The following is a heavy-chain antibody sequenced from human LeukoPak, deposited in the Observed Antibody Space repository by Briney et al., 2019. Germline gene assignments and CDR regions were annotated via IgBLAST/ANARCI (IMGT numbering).Heavy chain of an antibody. CDR3: ARTPLGYCSSTSCPNWFDP. D-gene: IGHD2-2*01. V-gene: IGHV3-7*01. Sequence: GGSLRLSCAASGFTFSSYWMSWVRQAPGKGLEWVANIKQDGSEKYYVDSVKGRFTFSRDNAKNSLYLQMNSLRAEDTAVYYCARTPLGYCSSTSCPNWFDPWGQGTLVTISS. CDR2: IKQDGSEK. J-gene: IGHJ5*02. CDR1: GFTFSSYW.